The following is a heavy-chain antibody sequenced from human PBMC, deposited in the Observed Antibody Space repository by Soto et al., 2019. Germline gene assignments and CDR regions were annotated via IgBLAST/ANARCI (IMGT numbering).Heavy chain of an antibody. J-gene: IGHJ4*02. CDR1: GGSISSGDYY. Sequence: SETPSLTCTVSGGSISSGDYYWSWIRQPPGKGLEWIGYINYSGSTNYNPSLKSRVTISVDTSKNQFSLQLSSVTAADTAMYYCARGDFAWEPSTDYWGQGTLVTVSS. CDR3: ARGDFAWEPSTDY. D-gene: IGHD3-3*01. CDR2: INYSGST. V-gene: IGHV4-30-4*01.